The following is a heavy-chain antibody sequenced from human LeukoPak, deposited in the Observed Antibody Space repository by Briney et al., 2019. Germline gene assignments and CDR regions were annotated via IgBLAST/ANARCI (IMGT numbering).Heavy chain of an antibody. Sequence: PSETLSLTCTVSGGSISSYYWSWIRQPPGKGLEWIGYTYYSGSTNYNPSLKSRVTISVDTSKNQFSPKLSSVTAADTAVYYCARTTVTTLNFDYWGQGTLVTVSS. V-gene: IGHV4-59*08. CDR2: TYYSGST. CDR3: ARTTVTTLNFDY. D-gene: IGHD4-17*01. CDR1: GGSISSYY. J-gene: IGHJ4*02.